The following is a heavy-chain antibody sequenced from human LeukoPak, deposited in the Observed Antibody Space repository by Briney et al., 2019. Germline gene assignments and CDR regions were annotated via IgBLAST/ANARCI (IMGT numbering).Heavy chain of an antibody. CDR2: ISSSGSTI. Sequence: QAGGSLRLSCAASGFTFSSYEMNWVRQAPGKGLEWVSYISSSGSTIYYADSVTGRFTISRDNAKNTLYLQMNSLRAEDTAVYYCARGSGYSSGPLDYWGQGTLVTVSS. V-gene: IGHV3-48*03. CDR3: ARGSGYSSGPLDY. J-gene: IGHJ4*02. D-gene: IGHD6-19*01. CDR1: GFTFSSYE.